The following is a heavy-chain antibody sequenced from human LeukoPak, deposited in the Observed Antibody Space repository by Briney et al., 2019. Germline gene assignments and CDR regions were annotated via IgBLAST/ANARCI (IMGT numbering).Heavy chain of an antibody. CDR1: GGSISSSSYY. J-gene: IGHJ4*02. CDR2: IYYSGST. Sequence: PSETLSLTCTVSGGSISSSSYYWGWIRQPPGKGLEWIGSIYYSGSTYYNPSLKSRVTISVDTSKNQFSLKLSSVTAADTAVYYCARHVRITGRRHLDYWGQGTLVTVSS. D-gene: IGHD1-20*01. CDR3: ARHVRITGRRHLDY. V-gene: IGHV4-39*01.